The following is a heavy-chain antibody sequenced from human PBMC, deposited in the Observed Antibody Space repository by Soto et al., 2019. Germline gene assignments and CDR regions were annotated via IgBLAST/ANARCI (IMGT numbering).Heavy chain of an antibody. D-gene: IGHD5-12*01. CDR1: GYTFTSYG. CDR2: ISAYNGNT. CDR3: AAGVTYDGNFDI. V-gene: IGHV1-18*01. J-gene: IGHJ3*02. Sequence: ASVKVSCKASGYTFTSYGISWVRQAPGQGLEWMGWISAYNGNTKYAQKLQGRVTITTDTSTSTAYMELSSLRSEDTAVYYCAAGVTYDGNFDIWGQGTMVTVSS.